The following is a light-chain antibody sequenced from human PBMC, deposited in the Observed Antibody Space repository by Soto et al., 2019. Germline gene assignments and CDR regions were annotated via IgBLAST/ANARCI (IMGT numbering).Light chain of an antibody. J-gene: IGKJ1*01. Sequence: DIQLTQSPSSLSASAGDRVTMSCQASQDISNYFNWYQQKTGKAPKILIYAASTLESGVSSRFRGRGSGTEFTLTINSLQPEDFTTYYCQQYKSYLRTFGQGTKVDI. CDR2: AAS. V-gene: IGKV1-16*01. CDR3: QQYKSYLRT. CDR1: QDISNY.